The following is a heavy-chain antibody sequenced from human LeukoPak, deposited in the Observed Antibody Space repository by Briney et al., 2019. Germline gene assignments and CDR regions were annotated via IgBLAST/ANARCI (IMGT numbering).Heavy chain of an antibody. D-gene: IGHD3-16*01. V-gene: IGHV3-21*01. J-gene: IGHJ4*02. CDR3: ARVKTYDYVWGSYGTKTHLDY. CDR1: GFTFSSYS. Sequence: GGSLRLSCAASGFTFSSYSMNWVRQAPGKGLEWVSSISSSSSYIYYADPVKGRFTISRDNAKNSLYLQMNSLRAEDTAVYYCARVKTYDYVWGSYGTKTHLDYWGQGTLVTVSS. CDR2: ISSSSSYI.